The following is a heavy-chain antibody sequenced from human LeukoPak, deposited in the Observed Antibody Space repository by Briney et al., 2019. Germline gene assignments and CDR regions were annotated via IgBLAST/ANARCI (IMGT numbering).Heavy chain of an antibody. CDR2: INAGNGNT. V-gene: IGHV1-3*01. CDR1: GYTFTTYT. D-gene: IGHD6-19*01. CDR3: ARAMAVAGTNNWFDP. J-gene: IGHJ5*02. Sequence: ASVKVSCKASGYTFTTYTMHWVRQAPGQRLEWMGWINAGNGNTKYSQKFQGRVTITADESTSTAYMELSSLRSEDTAVYYCARAMAVAGTNNWFDPWGQGTLVTVSS.